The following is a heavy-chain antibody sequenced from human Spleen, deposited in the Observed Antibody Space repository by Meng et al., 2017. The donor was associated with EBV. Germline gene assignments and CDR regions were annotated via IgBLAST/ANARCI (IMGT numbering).Heavy chain of an antibody. V-gene: IGHV1-69*01. D-gene: IGHD3-10*01. Sequence: QGQVGLSGAGGKEPGSSVTVTFWTSGGTFTSDPVSLVRQAHGQGLELMGGRIPMSEAPHFAYTFQGRVTITADESTSTPYMHLSGLTSDDTAVYYCASESGRGFTPDYWVQGTLVTVSS. CDR3: ASESGRGFTPDY. J-gene: IGHJ4*02. CDR1: GGTFTSDP. CDR2: RIPMSEAP.